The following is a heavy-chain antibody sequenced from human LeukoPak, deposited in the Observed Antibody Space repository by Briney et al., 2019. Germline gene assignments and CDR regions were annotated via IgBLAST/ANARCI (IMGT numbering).Heavy chain of an antibody. Sequence: PGGSLRLSCAASGFTFSSYAMSWVRQAPGKGLEWVSAISGSGGSTYYADSVKGRLTISRDNSKNTLYLQMNSLRAEDTAVYYCATKGYSSGSGNYWGQGTLVTVSS. V-gene: IGHV3-23*01. J-gene: IGHJ4*02. D-gene: IGHD6-19*01. CDR2: ISGSGGST. CDR3: ATKGYSSGSGNY. CDR1: GFTFSSYA.